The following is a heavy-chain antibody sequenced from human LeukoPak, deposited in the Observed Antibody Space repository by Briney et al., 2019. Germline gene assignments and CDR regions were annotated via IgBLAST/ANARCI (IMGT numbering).Heavy chain of an antibody. Sequence: GGSLRLSCAASGFTFSSYWMHWVRQAPGKGLVWVSRINSDGSSTSYADSVKGRFTISRDNAKNTLYLQMNSLRAEDTAVHYCARGGGYSYGQLDYWGQGTLVTVPS. V-gene: IGHV3-74*01. CDR1: GFTFSSYW. J-gene: IGHJ4*02. D-gene: IGHD5-18*01. CDR3: ARGGGYSYGQLDY. CDR2: INSDGSST.